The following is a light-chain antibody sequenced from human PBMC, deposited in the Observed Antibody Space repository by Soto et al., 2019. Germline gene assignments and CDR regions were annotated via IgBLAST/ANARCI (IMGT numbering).Light chain of an antibody. CDR3: QQYHTFSRA. J-gene: IGKJ1*01. CDR2: QAS. Sequence: DIQMTQSPSTLSASVGDRVIITCRASQSINRWLAWYQQKPGKAPKVLIYQASSLENGVPSRFSGSGFGTEITLTISSLQVDDFATYYCQQYHTFSRAFGQGTKVEVK. V-gene: IGKV1-5*03. CDR1: QSINRW.